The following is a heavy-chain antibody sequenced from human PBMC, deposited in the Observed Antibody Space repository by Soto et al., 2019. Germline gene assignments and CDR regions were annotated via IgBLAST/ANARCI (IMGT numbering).Heavy chain of an antibody. Sequence: SETLSLTCAVSGGSISSSNWWSWVRQPPGKGLEWIGEIYHSGSTNYNPSLKSRVTISVDKSKNQFSLKLSSVTAADTAVYYCARETPGTTSDTAMVLWGQGTLVTVSS. CDR2: IYHSGST. V-gene: IGHV4-4*02. D-gene: IGHD5-18*01. CDR3: ARETPGTTSDTAMVL. CDR1: GGSISSSNW. J-gene: IGHJ4*02.